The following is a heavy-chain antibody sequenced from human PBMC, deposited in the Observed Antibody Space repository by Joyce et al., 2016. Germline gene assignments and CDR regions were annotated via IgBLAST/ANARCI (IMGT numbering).Heavy chain of an antibody. V-gene: IGHV3-15*01. CDR2: MKSKADGGAT. CDR1: GFTFSHAW. Sequence: EGQLVESGGGLVKPGESLTLSCAGSGFTFSHAWMNWVRQAPGRGLEWVGRMKSKADGGATDYGAPVKGRFTISRDDLNNTLYLQMNGLKTEDTAVYFCFATVQVFGSGPFWGQGTLVTVSS. D-gene: IGHD3-10*01. CDR3: FATVQVFGSGPF. J-gene: IGHJ4*02.